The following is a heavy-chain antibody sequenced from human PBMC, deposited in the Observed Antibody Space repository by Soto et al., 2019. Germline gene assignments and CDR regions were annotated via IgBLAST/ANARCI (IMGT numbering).Heavy chain of an antibody. J-gene: IGHJ5*02. CDR2: IYYSGST. CDR3: ASSATQYGVDRDNWFEP. Sequence: QVQLQESGPGLVKPSQTLSLTCTVSGGSISSGGYYWSWIRPHPGKGLEWIGYIYYSGSTYYNPSRKARLTLIVDTSKHHFCLNVRSLSAADTAEYALASSATQYGVDRDNWFEPWGQGTLVIVSA. CDR1: GGSISSGGYY. D-gene: IGHD4-17*01. V-gene: IGHV4-31*03.